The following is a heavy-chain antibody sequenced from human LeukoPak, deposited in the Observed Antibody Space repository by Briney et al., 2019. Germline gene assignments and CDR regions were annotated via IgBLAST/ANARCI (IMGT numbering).Heavy chain of an antibody. V-gene: IGHV3-20*04. Sequence: GGSLRLSCTASGFTFDDYGMSWVRQAPGKGLEWVSGINWNGGSTGYADSVKGRFTISRDNAKNSLYLQMNSLRAEDTALYYCARDGGSGSYSDYWGQGTLLTVSS. CDR1: GFTFDDYG. J-gene: IGHJ4*02. CDR3: ARDGGSGSYSDY. D-gene: IGHD3-10*01. CDR2: INWNGGST.